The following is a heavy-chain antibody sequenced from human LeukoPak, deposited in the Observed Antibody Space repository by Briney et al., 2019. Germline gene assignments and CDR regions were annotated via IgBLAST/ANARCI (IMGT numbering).Heavy chain of an antibody. V-gene: IGHV3-30*03. J-gene: IGHJ4*02. CDR3: AAGGTRAATGRMGF. CDR1: GFTFSSFV. CDR2: TSYDENEK. Sequence: GGSLRLSRAASGFTFSSFVMHWVRQAPGKGLEGVTVTSYDENEKYYADSVKGRFTISRDNSKNTVYLQMNSLRAEDTAVYYCAAGGTRAATGRMGFWGQGTLVTVSS. D-gene: IGHD6-25*01.